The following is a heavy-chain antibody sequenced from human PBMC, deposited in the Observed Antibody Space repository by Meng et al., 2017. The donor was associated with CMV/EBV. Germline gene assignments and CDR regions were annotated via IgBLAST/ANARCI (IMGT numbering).Heavy chain of an antibody. CDR2: IKQDGSEK. Sequence: GESLKISCAASGFTFSSYWMSWVRQAPGKGLEWVANIKQDGSEKYYVDSVKGRFTISRDNAKNSLYLQMNSLRAEDTAVYYCAGPLYLKGTDAFDIWGQGTMVTVSS. CDR3: AGPLYLKGTDAFDI. J-gene: IGHJ3*02. D-gene: IGHD2-8*01. CDR1: GFTFSSYW. V-gene: IGHV3-7*01.